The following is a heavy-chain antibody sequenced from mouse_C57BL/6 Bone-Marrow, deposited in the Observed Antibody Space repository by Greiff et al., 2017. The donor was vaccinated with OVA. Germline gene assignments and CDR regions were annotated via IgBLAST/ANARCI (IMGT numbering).Heavy chain of an antibody. D-gene: IGHD1-1*01. CDR3: ARQGGSTVVAAYYAMDY. CDR1: GFSLTSYG. Sequence: VQGVESGPGLVAPSKSLSITCTVSGFSLTSYGVHWVRQPPGKGLEWLVVIWSDGSTTYNSALKSRLSISKDNSKSQVFLKMNSLQTDDTAMYYCARQGGSTVVAAYYAMDYWGQGTSVTVSS. CDR2: IWSDGST. V-gene: IGHV2-6-1*01. J-gene: IGHJ4*01.